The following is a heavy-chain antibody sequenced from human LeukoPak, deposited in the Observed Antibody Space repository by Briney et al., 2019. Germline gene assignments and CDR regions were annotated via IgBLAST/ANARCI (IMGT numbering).Heavy chain of an antibody. Sequence: GGSLRLSCAASGFNFSGYYMTWIRQAPGKGLEWLSYINTGSTYTNYANSVKGRFTISRDNAKNSLYLQLNSLRAEDTAVYYCTRENNWYFDLWGRGTLVTVSS. CDR1: GFNFSGYY. J-gene: IGHJ2*01. CDR3: TRENNWYFDL. CDR2: INTGSTYT. V-gene: IGHV3-11*05.